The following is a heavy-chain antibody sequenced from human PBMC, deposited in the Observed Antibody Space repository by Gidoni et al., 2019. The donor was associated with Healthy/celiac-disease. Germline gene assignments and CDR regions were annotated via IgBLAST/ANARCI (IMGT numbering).Heavy chain of an antibody. CDR2: ISGSGGST. J-gene: IGHJ4*02. D-gene: IGHD1-1*01. CDR1: GFTFSSYA. V-gene: IGHV3-23*01. CDR3: AKELESRPYYFDY. Sequence: EVQLLESGGGLVQPGGSLRLSCASSGFTFSSYAMGWVRQAPGKGLEWVSAISGSGGSTYYADSVKGRFTISRDNSKNTLYLQMNSLRAEDTAVYYCAKELESRPYYFDYWGQGTLVTVSS.